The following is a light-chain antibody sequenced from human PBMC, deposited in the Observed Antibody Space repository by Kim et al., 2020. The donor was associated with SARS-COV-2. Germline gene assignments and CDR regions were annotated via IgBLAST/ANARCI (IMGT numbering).Light chain of an antibody. Sequence: GQRVTISCTGSSSNFGGNTVTWYQQLPGTAPKVLIYRNDERPSGVPDRFSGSKSGTSASLAISGLQSEDEADYHCAAWDDSLKGVVFGGGTKL. CDR2: RND. CDR3: AAWDDSLKGVV. V-gene: IGLV1-44*01. J-gene: IGLJ2*01. CDR1: SSNFGGNT.